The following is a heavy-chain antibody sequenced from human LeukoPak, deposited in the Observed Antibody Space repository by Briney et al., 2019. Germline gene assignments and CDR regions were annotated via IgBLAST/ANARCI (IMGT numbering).Heavy chain of an antibody. D-gene: IGHD1-26*01. CDR2: IYYSGST. CDR3: ARDDREIGAFDI. V-gene: IGHV4-59*12. J-gene: IGHJ3*02. Sequence: SETLSLTCTVSGGSISSYYWSWIRQPPGKGLEWIGYIYYSGSTNYNPSLKSRVTISVDTSKNQFSLRLSSVTAADTAVYYCARDDREIGAFDIWGQGTMVTVSS. CDR1: GGSISSYY.